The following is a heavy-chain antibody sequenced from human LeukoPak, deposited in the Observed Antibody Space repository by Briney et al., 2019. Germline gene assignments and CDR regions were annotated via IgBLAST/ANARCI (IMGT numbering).Heavy chain of an antibody. D-gene: IGHD5/OR15-5a*01. CDR1: GCTFSGYS. CDR2: LSSSGTYI. V-gene: IGHV3-21*06. J-gene: IGHJ4*02. Sequence: GGSLRLSCAASGCTFSGYSMNWVRQAPGKGLEWVSALSSSGTYIYNLDSVKSRFTISRDNAKNSQYLQRNRLRAEDTAIYFCARVRRLSSVYDYSDYWGQGTLVTVSA. CDR3: ARVRRLSSVYDYSDY.